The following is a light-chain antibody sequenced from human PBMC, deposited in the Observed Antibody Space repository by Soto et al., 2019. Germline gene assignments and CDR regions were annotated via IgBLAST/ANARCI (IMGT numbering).Light chain of an antibody. CDR3: QQYNNYPYT. CDR1: QSISGW. J-gene: IGKJ2*01. V-gene: IGKV1-5*01. Sequence: DIQLTQSPSTLAAFVGDRVTITFRASQSISGWLAWYQQKPWKAPNLLLYDSFRLESGGPSVFGGSGAGTDFTITINSLQPDDFATYYGQQYNNYPYTIGRGTKLEIK. CDR2: DSF.